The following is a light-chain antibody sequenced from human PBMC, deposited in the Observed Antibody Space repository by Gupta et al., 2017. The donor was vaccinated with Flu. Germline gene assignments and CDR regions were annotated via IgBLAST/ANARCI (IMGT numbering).Light chain of an antibody. CDR2: EVS. CDR1: SSDVGAYKY. CDR3: SSFAGSNDLV. Sequence: QSALTQPPSASGSPGQSVTISCTGTSSDVGAYKYVSWYQQHQGNTPHLTFYEVSKRPSGVPARFSCSKSGNSASLTVSWLQPEDEADDYCSSFAGSNDLVFGTWTKVTVL. V-gene: IGLV2-8*01. J-gene: IGLJ1*01.